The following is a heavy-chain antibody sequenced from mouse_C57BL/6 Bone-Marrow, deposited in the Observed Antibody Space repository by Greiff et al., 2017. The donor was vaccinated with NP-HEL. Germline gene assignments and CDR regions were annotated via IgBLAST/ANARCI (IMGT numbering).Heavy chain of an antibody. CDR1: GYTFTSYG. CDR2: IYPRSGNT. Sequence: QVQLQQSGAELARPGASVKLSCKASGYTFTSYGISWVKQRTGQGLEWIGEIYPRSGNTYYNDKFKGKATLTADKSSSTAYMELRSLTSEDSAVYFCARRDNFDYWGQGTTLTVSS. J-gene: IGHJ2*01. V-gene: IGHV1-81*01. CDR3: ARRDNFDY.